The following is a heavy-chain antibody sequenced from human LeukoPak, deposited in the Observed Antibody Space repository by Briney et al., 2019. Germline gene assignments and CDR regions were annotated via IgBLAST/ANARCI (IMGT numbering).Heavy chain of an antibody. CDR2: IRSKAYGGTT. Sequence: PGGSLRLSCTASGFTFGDYAMSWVRQAPGKGLEWVGFIRSKAYGGTTEYAASVKGRFTISRDDSKSIAYLQMNSLKTEDTAVYCCTRDGDDYENSYYYYYYMDVWGKGTTVTISS. CDR3: TRDGDDYENSYYYYYYMDV. CDR1: GFTFGDYA. V-gene: IGHV3-49*04. J-gene: IGHJ6*03. D-gene: IGHD4-17*01.